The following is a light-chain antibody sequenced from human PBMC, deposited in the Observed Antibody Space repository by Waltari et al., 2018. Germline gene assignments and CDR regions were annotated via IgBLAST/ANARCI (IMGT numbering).Light chain of an antibody. CDR3: QVWNSGSTHMV. Sequence: SYVLTQPPSVSVAPGQTASITCGGNNIGSESVHRYQQKPGQAPVLVVYDDSDRPSGIPERFSGSNSGNTATLTISRVEAGDEADYYCQVWNSGSTHMVFGGGTKLTVL. J-gene: IGLJ2*01. CDR2: DDS. CDR1: NIGSES. V-gene: IGLV3-21*02.